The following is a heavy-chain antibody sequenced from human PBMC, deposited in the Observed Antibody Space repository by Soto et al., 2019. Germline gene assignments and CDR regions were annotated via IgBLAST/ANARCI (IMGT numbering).Heavy chain of an antibody. Sequence: QTLSLTCAISGDSVSSNSAAWNWIRQSPSRGLEWLGRTYYRSKWYNDYAVSVKSRITINLDTSKNQFSLQLNSVTPEDTAVYYCARDLGIMVIAAAGTGVNWFDPWGQGTLVTVSS. CDR3: ARDLGIMVIAAAGTGVNWFDP. J-gene: IGHJ5*02. CDR2: TYYRSKWYN. V-gene: IGHV6-1*01. D-gene: IGHD6-13*01. CDR1: GDSVSSNSAA.